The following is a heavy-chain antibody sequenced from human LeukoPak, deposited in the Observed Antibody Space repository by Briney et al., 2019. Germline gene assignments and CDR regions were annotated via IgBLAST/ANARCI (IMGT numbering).Heavy chain of an antibody. D-gene: IGHD6-19*01. Sequence: GGSLRLSCAASGFTFSTYSMNWVRQAPGKGLEWVSSLTTSSSYIYYADSVKGRFTISRDNAKNPLYLQMNSLRAEDMALYYCAKGYNSGWYYFDYWGQGTLVTVSS. CDR1: GFTFSTYS. CDR3: AKGYNSGWYYFDY. J-gene: IGHJ4*02. V-gene: IGHV3-21*04. CDR2: LTTSSSYI.